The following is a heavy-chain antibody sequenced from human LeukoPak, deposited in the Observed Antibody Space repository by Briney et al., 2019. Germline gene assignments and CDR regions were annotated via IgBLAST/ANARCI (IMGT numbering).Heavy chain of an antibody. CDR2: ISTSGNSI. D-gene: IGHD6-13*01. Sequence: GGSLRLSCAASGFTFSNVWMNWVRQAPGKGLEWVSYISTSGNSIYYADSVKGRFTISRDNAKNSLFLQMNSLRAEDTAVYYCATSQGSWPDYFDYWGQGTLVTVSS. CDR1: GFTFSNVW. V-gene: IGHV3-48*04. J-gene: IGHJ4*02. CDR3: ATSQGSWPDYFDY.